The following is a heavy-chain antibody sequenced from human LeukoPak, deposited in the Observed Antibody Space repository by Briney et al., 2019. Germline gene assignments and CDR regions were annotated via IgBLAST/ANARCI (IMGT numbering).Heavy chain of an antibody. V-gene: IGHV3-23*01. J-gene: IGHJ4*02. CDR3: AKSSGSYPYYFDY. Sequence: GGSLRLSCAASGFTFSDSWMSWVRQGPGKGLEWVSAMSGSGGGTYYADSVKGRFTISRDNSKNTLYLQMHSLRAEDTAVYYCAKSSGSYPYYFDYWGQGTLVTVSS. CDR2: MSGSGGGT. CDR1: GFTFSDSW. D-gene: IGHD1-26*01.